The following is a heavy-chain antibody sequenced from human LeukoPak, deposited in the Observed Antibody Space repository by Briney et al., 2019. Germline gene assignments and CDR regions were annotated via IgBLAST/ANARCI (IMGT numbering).Heavy chain of an antibody. J-gene: IGHJ3*02. CDR3: ASPNPGIHYYDSSGYYWVGAFDI. CDR1: GGTFSSYA. D-gene: IGHD3-22*01. Sequence: GASVKVSCKASGGTFSSYAISWVRQAPGQGLEWMGRIIPIFGTANYAQKFQGRVTITTDESTSTAYMELSSLRSEDTAVYYCASPNPGIHYYDSSGYYWVGAFDIWGQGTMVTVSS. CDR2: IIPIFGTA. V-gene: IGHV1-69*05.